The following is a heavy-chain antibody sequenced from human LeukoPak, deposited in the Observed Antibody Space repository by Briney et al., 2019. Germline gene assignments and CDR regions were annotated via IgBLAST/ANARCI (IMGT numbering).Heavy chain of an antibody. J-gene: IGHJ3*02. CDR1: GGSISSGGYY. Sequence: PSETLSLSCTVSGGSISSGGYYWSWIRQHPGKGLEWIGYIYYSGSTYYSPSLKSRVIISVDTSKKQFSLKLSSLTAADTAVYYCARAPPIIAVAGSAFDIWGQGTVVTVSS. CDR2: IYYSGST. CDR3: ARAPPIIAVAGSAFDI. V-gene: IGHV4-31*03. D-gene: IGHD6-19*01.